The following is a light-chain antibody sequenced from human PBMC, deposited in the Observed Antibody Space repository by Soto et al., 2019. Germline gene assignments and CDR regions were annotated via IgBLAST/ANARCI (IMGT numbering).Light chain of an antibody. V-gene: IGKV4-1*01. CDR2: WAS. J-gene: IGKJ4*01. CDR1: QSVLYSSNHQNY. Sequence: DIVMTQSPDSLAVSLGDGSTINCNSSQSVLYSSNHQNYLAWYQQKPGQPPQLLIYWASTRESGVPDRFSGSGSGTDFTLTISSLQAEDVAVYYCQQYYTTPLTFGGGTKVDIK. CDR3: QQYYTTPLT.